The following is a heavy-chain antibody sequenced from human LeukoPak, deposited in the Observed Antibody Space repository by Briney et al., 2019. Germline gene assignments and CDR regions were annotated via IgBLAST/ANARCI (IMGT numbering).Heavy chain of an antibody. J-gene: IGHJ3*01. CDR1: GFTFSDYA. Sequence: PGRSLRLSCAASGFTFSDYAMHWVRQAPGKGLEWVAVLSYGGTNKYYADSVKGRFTISRDNSKNTMFLQMNSLRAEDTAVYYCARDRSGYANDAFDFWGQGTMVTVSS. CDR2: LSYGGTNK. V-gene: IGHV3-30-3*01. CDR3: ARDRSGYANDAFDF. D-gene: IGHD3-3*01.